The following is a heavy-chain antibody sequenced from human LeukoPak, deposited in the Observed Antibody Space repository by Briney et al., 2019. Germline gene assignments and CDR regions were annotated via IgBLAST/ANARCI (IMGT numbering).Heavy chain of an antibody. CDR2: IVVGSGNT. Sequence: SVTLVSKGIGFTFKRSPGEGARQARGQRLEWIGWIVVGSGNTNYAQKFQERVTITRDMSTSTAYMELSSLRSEDTAVYYCAAEGGYYDSSGYRSSFDYWGQGTLVTVSS. V-gene: IGHV1-58*01. J-gene: IGHJ4*02. CDR3: AAEGGYYDSSGYRSSFDY. D-gene: IGHD3-22*01. CDR1: GFTFKRSP.